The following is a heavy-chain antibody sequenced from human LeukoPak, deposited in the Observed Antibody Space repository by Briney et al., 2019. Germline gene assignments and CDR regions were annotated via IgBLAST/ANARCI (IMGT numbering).Heavy chain of an antibody. V-gene: IGHV1-8*01. CDR2: MNANSGNT. D-gene: IGHD6-13*01. J-gene: IGHJ6*03. CDR3: ARYSSSWYEESYYYYMDV. CDR1: GYSFTSYD. Sequence: ASVKVSCKASGYSFTSYDINWVRQATGQGLEWMGWMNANSGNTGYAQKFQGRVTMTRNTSISTAYMELSSLRSEDTAVYYCARYSSSWYEESYYYYMDVRGKGTTVTVSS.